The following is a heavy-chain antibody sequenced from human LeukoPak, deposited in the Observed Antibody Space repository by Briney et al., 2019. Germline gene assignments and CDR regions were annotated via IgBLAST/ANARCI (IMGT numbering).Heavy chain of an antibody. CDR1: GYTFTDYY. CDR2: INPNSGGT. V-gene: IGHV1-2*02. CDR3: ARVYQSDFDY. J-gene: IGHJ4*02. D-gene: IGHD2-2*01. Sequence: RASVKVSCKASGYTFTDYYMHWVRQAPGQGLEWMGWINPNSGGTNYAQTFQGRVTMTRDTSFNTSYMELSSLTSDDTAVYYCARVYQSDFDYRGQGTLVTVSS.